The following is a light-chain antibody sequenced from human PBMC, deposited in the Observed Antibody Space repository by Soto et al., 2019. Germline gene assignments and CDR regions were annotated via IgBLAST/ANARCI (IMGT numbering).Light chain of an antibody. CDR3: QHYNNWPPWT. Sequence: EIVMTQSPATLSVSPGERATLSCRASQSISTNLAWYHQKPGQAPRLLIYGASTRATGIPARFSGSGSGAEFTLTISSLQSEDFAAYYCQHYNNWPPWTFGQGTKVDIK. CDR1: QSISTN. V-gene: IGKV3-15*01. CDR2: GAS. J-gene: IGKJ1*01.